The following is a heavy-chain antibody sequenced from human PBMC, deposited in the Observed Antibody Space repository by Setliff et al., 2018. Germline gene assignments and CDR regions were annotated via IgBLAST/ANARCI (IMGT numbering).Heavy chain of an antibody. D-gene: IGHD2-2*01. CDR1: GGSFSGHY. CDR3: ARIGYCTSISCSSGEAYNFAY. V-gene: IGHV4-34*01. CDR2: INHSGSA. Sequence: PSEALSLTCAVYGGSFSGHYWSWIRQPPGKGLEWIGEINHSGSATYSPSLKSRVTISVDTYKNQFSLKLTSVTAADTATYFCARIGYCTSISCSSGEAYNFAYWSQGTPVTVSS. J-gene: IGHJ4*02.